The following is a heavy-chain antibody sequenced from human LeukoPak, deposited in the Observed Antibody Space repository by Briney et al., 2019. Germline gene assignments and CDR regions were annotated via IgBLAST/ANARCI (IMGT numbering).Heavy chain of an antibody. D-gene: IGHD5-24*01. V-gene: IGHV3-11*01. CDR1: GFTFRNYY. Sequence: GGSLRLSCAASGFTFRNYYMIWIRQATGKGLEWLSYISSNGNTIYYADSVRGRFTVSRDNVKNSLFVEMSSLRAEDTAVCYCARDGYNYFDFWGQGTLVTVSS. CDR3: ARDGYNYFDF. CDR2: ISSNGNTI. J-gene: IGHJ4*02.